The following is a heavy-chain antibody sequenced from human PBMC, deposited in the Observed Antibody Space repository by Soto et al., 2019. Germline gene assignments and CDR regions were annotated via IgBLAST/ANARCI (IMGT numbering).Heavy chain of an antibody. J-gene: IGHJ5*02. V-gene: IGHV4-59*01. D-gene: IGHD2-8*01. CDR3: ARGWTVYAIVGWFDP. CDR2: IYYSGST. Sequence: QVQLQESGPGLVKPSETLSLTCTVSGGSISSYYWSWIRQPPGKGLEWIGYIYYSGSTNYNPSLKSRVTISVDTSKNQFSLKLSSVTAADTAVYYCARGWTVYAIVGWFDPWGQGTLVTVSS. CDR1: GGSISSYY.